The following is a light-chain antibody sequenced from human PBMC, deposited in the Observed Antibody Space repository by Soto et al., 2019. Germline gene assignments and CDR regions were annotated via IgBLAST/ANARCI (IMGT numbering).Light chain of an antibody. CDR2: DAS. CDR1: HRVGNY. Sequence: EWNQSPRLVIIRPEERPSLSCRGSHRVGNYLAWYHQKPGQARKLLVYDASNRATGIPARFSGNVSGTDFTLTTGSLVSEDIVSYYGQQGRILPPITFGRGTRLEIK. V-gene: IGKV3-11*01. CDR3: QQGRILPPIT. J-gene: IGKJ5*01.